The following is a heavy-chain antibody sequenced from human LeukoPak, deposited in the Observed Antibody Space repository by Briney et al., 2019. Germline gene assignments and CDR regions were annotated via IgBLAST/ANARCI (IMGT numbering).Heavy chain of an antibody. CDR2: ISSSSSYI. CDR1: GFTFSSYS. Sequence: GGSLRLSCAASGFTFSSYSMNWVRQAPGKGLEWVSSISSSSSYIYYADSVKGRFTISRDNSKNTLYLQMNSLRAEDTAVYYCAKDGSSGWYEYYYYMDVWGKGTTVTISS. D-gene: IGHD6-19*01. CDR3: AKDGSSGWYEYYYYMDV. J-gene: IGHJ6*03. V-gene: IGHV3-21*04.